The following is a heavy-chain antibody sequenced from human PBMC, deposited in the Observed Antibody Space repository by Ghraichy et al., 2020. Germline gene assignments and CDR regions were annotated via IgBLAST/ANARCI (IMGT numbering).Heavy chain of an antibody. J-gene: IGHJ4*02. D-gene: IGHD1-26*01. CDR3: VRGAHSGSYLGRRNWIDY. Sequence: LSLTCEASGFSFSSYCMNWVRQAPGKGLGWVSYIRSSSGTIYYADSVKGRFTISRDNAENTLYLQMNSLRDEDTAVYYCVRGAHSGSYLGRRNWIDYWGQGTLVTVSS. V-gene: IGHV3-48*02. CDR1: GFSFSSYC. CDR2: IRSSSGTI.